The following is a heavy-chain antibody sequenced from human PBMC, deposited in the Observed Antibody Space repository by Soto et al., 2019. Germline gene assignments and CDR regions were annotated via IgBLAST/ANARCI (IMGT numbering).Heavy chain of an antibody. CDR2: IYWDDSK. Sequence: QITLKESGPTLVRPTQTLPLTCAFSGFSLSTSGVGVGWIRQPPGKALEWLADIYWDDSKHYSPSLRSRLTSTKDTSKNQVVLTMTNMDPMDTGTYYCAHKGPEDWPLDYWGQGTLVTVSS. CDR1: GFSLSTSGVG. CDR3: AHKGPEDWPLDY. D-gene: IGHD3-9*01. J-gene: IGHJ4*01. V-gene: IGHV2-5*02.